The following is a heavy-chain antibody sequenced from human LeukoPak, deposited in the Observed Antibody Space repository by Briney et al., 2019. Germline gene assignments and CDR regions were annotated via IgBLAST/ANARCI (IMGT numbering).Heavy chain of an antibody. CDR1: GFTFSSYA. J-gene: IGHJ3*02. V-gene: IGHV3-23*01. Sequence: GGSLRLSCAASGFTFSSYAMSWVRQAPGKGLEWVSAISGSDGRTYYADSVKGRFTISRDNSENTLYLQMSSLRAEDTAVYYCAKDPRPFDAFDIWGQGTMVTVSS. CDR2: ISGSDGRT. CDR3: AKDPRPFDAFDI.